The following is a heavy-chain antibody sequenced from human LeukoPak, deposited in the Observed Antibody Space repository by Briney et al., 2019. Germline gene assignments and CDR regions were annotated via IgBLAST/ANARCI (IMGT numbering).Heavy chain of an antibody. D-gene: IGHD5-18*01. CDR1: GFTFSNAW. CDR3: ARVDIIQLWPNGYYYYMDV. Sequence: GGSLRLYCAASGFTFSNAWMSWVRQAPGKGLEWVSSISSSSSYIYYADSVKGRFTISRDNAKNSLYLQMNSLRAEDTAVYYCARVDIIQLWPNGYYYYMDVWGKGTTVTVSS. V-gene: IGHV3-21*01. CDR2: ISSSSSYI. J-gene: IGHJ6*03.